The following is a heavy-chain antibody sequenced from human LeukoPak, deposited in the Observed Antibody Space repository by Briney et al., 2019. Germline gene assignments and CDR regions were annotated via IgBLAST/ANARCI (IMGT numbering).Heavy chain of an antibody. J-gene: IGHJ4*02. Sequence: GGSLRLSCAASGFTFSSYGMHWVRQAPGKGLEWVAFIRYDGSNRYYADSVKGRFTISRDNSKNTLYLQMNSLRAEDTAVYYCAKDPSFRPGYFDYWGQGTLVTVSS. CDR3: AKDPSFRPGYFDY. CDR1: GFTFSSYG. CDR2: IRYDGSNR. V-gene: IGHV3-30*02.